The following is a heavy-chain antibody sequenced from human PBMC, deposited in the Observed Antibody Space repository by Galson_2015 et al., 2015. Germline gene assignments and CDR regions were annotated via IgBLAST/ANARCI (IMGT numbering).Heavy chain of an antibody. Sequence: SLRLSCAASGFTFSSYSMNWVRQAPGKGLEWVSSISSSSYIYYADSVKGRFTISRDNAKNSLYLQMNSLRAEDTAVYYCARDCGSGYGFDYWGQGTLVTVSS. J-gene: IGHJ4*02. CDR3: ARDCGSGYGFDY. V-gene: IGHV3-21*01. D-gene: IGHD5-12*01. CDR1: GFTFSSYS. CDR2: ISSSSYI.